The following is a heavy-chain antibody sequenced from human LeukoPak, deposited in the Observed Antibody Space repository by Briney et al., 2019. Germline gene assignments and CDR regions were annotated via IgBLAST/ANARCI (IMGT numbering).Heavy chain of an antibody. V-gene: IGHV1-69*13. D-gene: IGHD3-22*01. J-gene: IGHJ1*01. CDR2: IIPIFGTA. CDR1: GGTFSSYA. Sequence: AASVKVSCKASGGTFSSYAISWVRQAPGQGLEWMGGIIPIFGTANYAQKFQGRVTITADESTSTAYMELSSLRSEDTAVSYCATAYYYDRRRYFQHWGQGTLVTVSS. CDR3: ATAYYYDRRRYFQH.